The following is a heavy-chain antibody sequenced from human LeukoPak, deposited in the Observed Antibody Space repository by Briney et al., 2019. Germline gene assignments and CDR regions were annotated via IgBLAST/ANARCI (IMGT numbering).Heavy chain of an antibody. J-gene: IGHJ4*02. V-gene: IGHV3-48*04. CDR3: ARDGGATMVRGVATYDS. D-gene: IGHD3-10*01. CDR2: ISSSGSSI. Sequence: GRSLRLSCAASGFTFSSYAMHWVRQAPGKGLEWVSYISSSGSSIYYADSVKGRFTSSRDNAKNSLYLQMNSLRAEDTAVYYCARDGGATMVRGVATYDSWGQGTLVTVSS. CDR1: GFTFSSYA.